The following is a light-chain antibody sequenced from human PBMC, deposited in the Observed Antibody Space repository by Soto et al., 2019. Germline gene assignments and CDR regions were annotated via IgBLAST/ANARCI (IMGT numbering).Light chain of an antibody. CDR1: SSDVGGYNY. CDR2: DVT. V-gene: IGLV2-14*01. Sequence: QSALTQPASVSGSPGQSITISCTGTSSDVGGYNYVSWYQQQPGKAPKFMIYDVTNRPSGVSNRXSGXKSGNTASLXISXLQAEDEADYYCCSYTTSNTRQIVFGTGTKLTVL. CDR3: CSYTTSNTRQIV. J-gene: IGLJ1*01.